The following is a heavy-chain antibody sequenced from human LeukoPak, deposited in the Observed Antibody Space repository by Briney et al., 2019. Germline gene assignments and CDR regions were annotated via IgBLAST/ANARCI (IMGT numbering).Heavy chain of an antibody. CDR2: IFYSGMA. D-gene: IGHD2-15*01. J-gene: IGHJ3*02. CDR3: ARGMVAAI. CDR1: GGSISVNTYY. Sequence: SETLSLTCTVSGGSISVNTYYWAWIRQSPGKGLEWIGSIFYSGMAYHNPSFTSRISVSVDTSKNQFSLKLSSVTAADTAVYYCARGMVAAIWGQGTMVTVSS. V-gene: IGHV4-39*07.